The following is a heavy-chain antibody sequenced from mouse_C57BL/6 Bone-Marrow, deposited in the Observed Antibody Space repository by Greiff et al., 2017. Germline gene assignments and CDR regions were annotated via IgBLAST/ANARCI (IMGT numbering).Heavy chain of an antibody. Sequence: VQLQQSGAELVRPGASVKLSCRASGFNIKDDYMHWVKQRPEQGLEWIGWIDPENGDTEYASKFQGKATITADTSSNTAYLQLSSLTSEDTAVYYCTSTTGYYYAMDYWGQGTSVTVSS. D-gene: IGHD1-1*01. J-gene: IGHJ4*01. CDR3: TSTTGYYYAMDY. CDR2: IDPENGDT. V-gene: IGHV14-4*01. CDR1: GFNIKDDY.